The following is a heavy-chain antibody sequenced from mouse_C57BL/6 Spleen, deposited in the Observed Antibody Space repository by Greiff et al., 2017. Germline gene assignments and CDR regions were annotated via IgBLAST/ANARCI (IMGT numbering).Heavy chain of an antibody. V-gene: IGHV3-6*01. CDR3: ARWLRENCDY. CDR2: ISYDGSN. J-gene: IGHJ2*01. D-gene: IGHD2-2*01. Sequence: ESGPGLVKPSQSLSLTCSVTGYSITSGYYWKWIRQCPGNKLEWMGYISYDGSNNYNPSLKNRISITRDTSKNQFFLKLNSVTTEDTATYYCARWLRENCDYWGQGTTLTVSS. CDR1: GYSITSGYY.